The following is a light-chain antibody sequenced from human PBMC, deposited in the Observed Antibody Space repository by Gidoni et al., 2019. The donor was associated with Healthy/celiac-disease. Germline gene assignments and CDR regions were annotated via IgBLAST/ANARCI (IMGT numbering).Light chain of an antibody. CDR2: AAS. CDR3: QQYYSYPYT. CDR1: QGISSY. V-gene: IGKV1-8*01. Sequence: AIRMTQSPSSFSASTGDRVTITCRANQGISSYLAWYQQKPGKAPKLLLYAASTLQSGVPSRFGGSGSGADFTLTISCLQSEDFATYYCQQYYSYPYTFGQGTKLEIK. J-gene: IGKJ2*01.